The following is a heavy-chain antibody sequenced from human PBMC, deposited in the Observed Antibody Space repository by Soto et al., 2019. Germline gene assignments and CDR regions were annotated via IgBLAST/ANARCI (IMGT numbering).Heavy chain of an antibody. J-gene: IGHJ6*02. CDR1: GGAFSGYY. CDR3: ASLAVAGNYYYYYGMDV. V-gene: IGHV4-34*01. D-gene: IGHD6-19*01. Sequence: PSETLSLTCAFYGGAFSGYYWSWVPHPPGKGLEWIGEINHSGSTNYNPSLKSRVTISVDTSKNQFSLKLSSVTAADTAVYYCASLAVAGNYYYYYGMDVWGQGTKVTVSS. CDR2: INHSGST.